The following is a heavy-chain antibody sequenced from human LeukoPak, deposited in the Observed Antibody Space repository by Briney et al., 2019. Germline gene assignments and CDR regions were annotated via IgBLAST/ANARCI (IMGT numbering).Heavy chain of an antibody. V-gene: IGHV1-46*01. CDR2: INPSGGST. CDR1: GYTFTSYY. CDR3: AGGGMRGDYYYYYGMDV. D-gene: IGHD3-16*01. Sequence: ASVKVSCKASGYTFTSYYMHWVRQAPGQGLEWMGIINPSGGSTSYAQKFQGRVTMTRDTSTSTVYMELSSLRSEDTAVYYCAGGGMRGDYYYYYGMDVWGQGTTVTVSS. J-gene: IGHJ6*02.